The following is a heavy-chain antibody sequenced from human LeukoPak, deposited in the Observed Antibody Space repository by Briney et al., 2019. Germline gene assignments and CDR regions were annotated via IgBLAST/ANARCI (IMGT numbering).Heavy chain of an antibody. Sequence: GRSLRLSCAASGFTFSSYAMHWVRQAPGKGLEWVAVISYDGSNKYYADSVKGRFTISRDNSKNTLYLQMNGLRAEDTAVYYCARPAWGQWLAEFDYWGQGTLVTVSS. CDR2: ISYDGSNK. CDR1: GFTFSSYA. J-gene: IGHJ4*02. CDR3: ARPAWGQWLAEFDY. D-gene: IGHD6-19*01. V-gene: IGHV3-30-3*01.